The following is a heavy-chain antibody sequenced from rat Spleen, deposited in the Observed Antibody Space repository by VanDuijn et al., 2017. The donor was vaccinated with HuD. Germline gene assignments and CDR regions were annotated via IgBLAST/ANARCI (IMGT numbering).Heavy chain of an antibody. CDR3: TRNWDY. J-gene: IGHJ2*01. CDR2: ISNAGGST. V-gene: IGHV5-31*01. Sequence: EVQLVESGGGLVQPGRSLKLSCVATGFSFNNSWMTWIRQAPGKGLDWVASISNAGGSTYYPDAVKGRFTISRDIAENTLYLQMNSVRSEETATYYCTRNWDYWGQGVMVTVSS. CDR1: GFSFNNSW. D-gene: IGHD3-6*01.